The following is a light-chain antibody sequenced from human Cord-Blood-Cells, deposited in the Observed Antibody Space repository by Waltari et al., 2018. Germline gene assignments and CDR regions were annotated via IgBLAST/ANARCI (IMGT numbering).Light chain of an antibody. V-gene: IGKV3-15*01. J-gene: IGKJ2*01. CDR1: QRVSSN. Sequence: DIVMTQPPDTLTVSPGERANLSCRASQRVSSNLAWYQQKPGQAPRLLIYGASTRATGIPASFSGSGSGTEFTLTISSLQSEDFAVYYCQQYNNWYTFGQGTKLEIK. CDR2: GAS. CDR3: QQYNNWYT.